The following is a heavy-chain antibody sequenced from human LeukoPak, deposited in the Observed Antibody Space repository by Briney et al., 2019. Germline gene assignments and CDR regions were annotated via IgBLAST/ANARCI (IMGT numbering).Heavy chain of an antibody. CDR2: IYHSGST. CDR3: ARNSSESPPRATQKYNWFDP. J-gene: IGHJ5*02. Sequence: SETLSLTCAVSGDSISSGNYWGWIRQPPGKGLEWIGSIYHSGSTHHNPSLKSRVTMSVDTSKNQFSLKLSSVTAADTAVYYCARNSSESPPRATQKYNWFDPWGQGTLVTVSS. V-gene: IGHV4-38-2*01. CDR1: GDSISSGNY. D-gene: IGHD1-1*01.